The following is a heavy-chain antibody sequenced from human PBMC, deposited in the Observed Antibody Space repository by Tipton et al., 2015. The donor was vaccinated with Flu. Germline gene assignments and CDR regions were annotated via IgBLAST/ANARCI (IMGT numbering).Heavy chain of an antibody. CDR2: VYDDGRT. Sequence: SLRLSCTASEFTFSSYWMSWVRQPPGKGLEWVSIVYDDGRTYYADSVEGRFAISRDNSKNILYLQMNSLRADDTAVYFCARDEGGTYPDWGQGTLVTVSS. V-gene: IGHV3-53*01. D-gene: IGHD1-14*01. CDR1: EFTFSSYW. CDR3: ARDEGGTYPD. J-gene: IGHJ4*02.